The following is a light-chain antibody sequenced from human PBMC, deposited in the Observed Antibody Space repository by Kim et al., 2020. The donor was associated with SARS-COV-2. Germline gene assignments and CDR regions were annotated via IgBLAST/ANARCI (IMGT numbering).Light chain of an antibody. Sequence: GQSFTISCPGTSSDVGGYNYVSWYQQHPGKAPKLMIYDVSNRPSGVSNRFSGSKSGNTASLTISGLQAEDEADYYCSSYTGSTPYVFGTGTKVTVL. V-gene: IGLV2-14*03. CDR2: DVS. J-gene: IGLJ1*01. CDR3: SSYTGSTPYV. CDR1: SSDVGGYNY.